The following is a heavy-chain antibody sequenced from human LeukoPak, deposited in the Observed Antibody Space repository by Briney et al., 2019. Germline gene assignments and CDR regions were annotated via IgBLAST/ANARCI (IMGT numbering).Heavy chain of an antibody. V-gene: IGHV3-30*04. CDR1: GFTFSSYA. J-gene: IGHJ4*02. D-gene: IGHD3-9*01. CDR2: ISYDGSNK. CDR3: ARTLRYFEQDY. Sequence: GGSPRLSCAASGFTFSSYAMHWVRQAPGKGLEWVAVISYDGSNKYYADSVKGRFTISRDNSKNTLYLQMNSLRAEDTAVYYCARTLRYFEQDYWGQGTLVTVSS.